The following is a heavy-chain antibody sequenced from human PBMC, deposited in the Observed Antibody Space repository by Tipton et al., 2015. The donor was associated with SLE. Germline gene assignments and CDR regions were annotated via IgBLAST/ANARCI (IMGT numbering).Heavy chain of an antibody. CDR3: ARGPPSHWESTGYFSHAFDL. CDR1: GFTFSDHY. Sequence: SLRFSCDASGFTFSDHYMIWVRQAPGEGLEWVSYISGSGKTIYYADSVWGRLTISRGNAKNSLYLQMSSLSAEDTAIYYCARGPPSHWESTGYFSHAFDLWGQGTMVTVSS. D-gene: IGHD3-22*01. V-gene: IGHV3-11*04. CDR2: ISGSGKTI. J-gene: IGHJ3*01.